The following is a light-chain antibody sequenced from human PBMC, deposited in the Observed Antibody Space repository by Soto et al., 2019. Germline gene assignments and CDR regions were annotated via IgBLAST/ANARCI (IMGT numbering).Light chain of an antibody. V-gene: IGKV3-15*01. J-gene: IGKJ1*01. CDR2: GAS. CDR3: QQYYKLPWT. Sequence: EIMMTQSPATLSLSPGERATLSCRASQSVSSNLAGYQQKPGQAPRLLVYGASTRATGIPGRFSGSGSGTEFTLTISSLQSEDFAGYCCQQYYKLPWTFGQGTKVEIK. CDR1: QSVSSN.